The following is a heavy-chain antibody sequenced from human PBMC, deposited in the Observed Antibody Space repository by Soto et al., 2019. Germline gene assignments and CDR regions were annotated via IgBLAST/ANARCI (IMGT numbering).Heavy chain of an antibody. CDR3: ARVSGAKFDF. Sequence: SQTLSLPCSLSGGSRTTYYWSCIRQPAGRGMEWSGRVCHSEYTTPNSSLMSRLIMSVDTSKNQVFLSLRSETAADSAVYYCARVSGAKFDFWGQGSLVTVSS. CDR1: GGSRTTYY. V-gene: IGHV4-4*07. J-gene: IGHJ4*02. D-gene: IGHD1-1*01. CDR2: VCHSEYT.